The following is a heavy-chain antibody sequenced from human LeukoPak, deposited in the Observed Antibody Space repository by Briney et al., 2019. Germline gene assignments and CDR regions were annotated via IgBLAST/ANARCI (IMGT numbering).Heavy chain of an antibody. J-gene: IGHJ4*02. D-gene: IGHD5-12*01. CDR1: GFTFSGYD. Sequence: GGSLRLSCAASGFTFSGYDMHWVRQATGKGLEWVSGIGTTGDTYYAGSVKGRFAISRENARNSFYLQMNSLRAGDTAVYYCARDPTQWLRYGYFDYWGQGTLVTVSS. V-gene: IGHV3-13*01. CDR3: ARDPTQWLRYGYFDY. CDR2: IGTTGDT.